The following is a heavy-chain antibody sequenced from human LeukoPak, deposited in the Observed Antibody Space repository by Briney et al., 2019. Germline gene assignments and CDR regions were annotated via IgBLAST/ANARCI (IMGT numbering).Heavy chain of an antibody. J-gene: IGHJ4*02. D-gene: IGHD1-26*01. CDR3: TTDHVGATVEFDS. CDR2: ISTSDSSV. Sequence: GGSLRLSCAASGFTFSSYEMNWVRQAPGEGLEWISYISTSDSSVKYADSVKGRFTISRDNAKNSLYLQMDSLRTEDTAIYYCTTDHVGATVEFDSWGQGTPVTVSS. V-gene: IGHV3-48*03. CDR1: GFTFSSYE.